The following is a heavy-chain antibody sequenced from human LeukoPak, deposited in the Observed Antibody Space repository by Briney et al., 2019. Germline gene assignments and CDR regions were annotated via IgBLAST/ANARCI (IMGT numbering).Heavy chain of an antibody. CDR2: ISGSGGST. Sequence: GGSLRLSCAASGFTFSSYWMHWVRQAPGKGLEWVSAISGSGGSTYYADSVKGRFTISRDNSKNTLYLQMNSLRAEDTAVYYCAKDQDRYSGSYYGTNWFDPWGRGTLVTVSS. CDR1: GFTFSSYW. J-gene: IGHJ5*02. V-gene: IGHV3-23*01. D-gene: IGHD1-26*01. CDR3: AKDQDRYSGSYYGTNWFDP.